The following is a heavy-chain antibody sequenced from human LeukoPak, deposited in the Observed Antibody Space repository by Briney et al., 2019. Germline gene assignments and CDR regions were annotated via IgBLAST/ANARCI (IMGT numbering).Heavy chain of an antibody. D-gene: IGHD6-13*01. V-gene: IGHV3-23*01. CDR2: ISGSGGRT. CDR3: AKALAAATYYYFDY. CDR1: GFTFSSYG. J-gene: IGHJ4*02. Sequence: GGSLRLSCAASGFTFSSYGMSWVRQAPGKGLEWVSGISGSGGRTYNADSVKGRFTISRDNSKNTLYLQMNSLRAEDTAVYYCAKALAAATYYYFDYWGQGTLVTVSS.